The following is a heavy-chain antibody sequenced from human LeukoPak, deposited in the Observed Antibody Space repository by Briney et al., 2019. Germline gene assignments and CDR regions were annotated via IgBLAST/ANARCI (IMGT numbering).Heavy chain of an antibody. Sequence: GGSLSLSCAASGFTFNHYWMSWVRQAPGKGLEWLANIKQDGSQIYYVDSVKGRFTTSRDNAKYSLYLQMNSLRAEDTAVYYCARGIYDTDSLGLYFDHWGQGTLVTVSS. J-gene: IGHJ1*01. CDR1: GFTFNHYW. V-gene: IGHV3-7*01. CDR3: ARGIYDTDSLGLYFDH. D-gene: IGHD3-16*01. CDR2: IKQDGSQI.